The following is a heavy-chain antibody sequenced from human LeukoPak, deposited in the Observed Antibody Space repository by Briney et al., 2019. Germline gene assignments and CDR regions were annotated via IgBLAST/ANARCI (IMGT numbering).Heavy chain of an antibody. CDR3: ARVKDHRGIAVAGSDY. CDR2: ISTSSSYI. J-gene: IGHJ4*02. CDR1: GFTFSRNG. D-gene: IGHD6-13*01. V-gene: IGHV3-21*01. Sequence: GGSLRLSCAASGFTFSRNGMTWVRQAPGKGLEWVASISTSSSYIYYADSLKGRFTISRDNAKNSMYLQMNSLRTEDTAVYYCARVKDHRGIAVAGSDYWGQGTLVTVSS.